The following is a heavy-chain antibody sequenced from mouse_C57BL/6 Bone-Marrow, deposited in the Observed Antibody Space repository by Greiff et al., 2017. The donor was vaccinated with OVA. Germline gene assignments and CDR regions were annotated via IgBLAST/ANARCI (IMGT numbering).Heavy chain of an antibody. D-gene: IGHD1-1*01. V-gene: IGHV6-3*01. CDR3: TEYTTVWYFDV. CDR1: GFTFSNYW. J-gene: IGHJ1*03. CDR2: IRLKSDNYAT. Sequence: EVKLMESGGGLVQPGGSMKLSCVASGFTFSNYWMNWVRQSPEKGLEWVAQIRLKSDNYATHYAESVKGRFTISRDDSKSSVYLQMNNLRAEDTGIYYCTEYTTVWYFDVWGTGTTVTVSS.